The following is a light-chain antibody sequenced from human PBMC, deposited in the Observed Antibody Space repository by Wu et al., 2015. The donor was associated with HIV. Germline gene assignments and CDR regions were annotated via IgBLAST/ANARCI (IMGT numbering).Light chain of an antibody. Sequence: EIVLTQSPGTLSLPPGTRATLSCRASQSISRSYLAWYQQKLGQAPRLLIYGGSSRATGIPDRFSGSGSGTDFTLTISRLEPEDFAVYFCQQSGSSVTFGQGTMVDIK. CDR2: GGS. V-gene: IGKV3-20*01. J-gene: IGKJ2*01. CDR1: QSISRSY. CDR3: QQSGSSVT.